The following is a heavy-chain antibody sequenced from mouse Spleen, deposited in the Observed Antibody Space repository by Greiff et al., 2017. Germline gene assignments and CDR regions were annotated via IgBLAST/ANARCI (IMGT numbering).Heavy chain of an antibody. D-gene: IGHD1-1*01. CDR3: ARVYGSSLYYAMDY. V-gene: IGHV1S137*01. CDR2: ISTYYGDA. CDR1: GYTFTDYA. Sequence: QVQLQQSGAELVRPGVSVKISCKGSGYTFTDYAMHWVKQSHAKSLEWIGVISTYYGDASYNQKFKGKATMTVDKSSSTAYMELARLTSEDSAIYYCARVYGSSLYYAMDYWGQGTSVTVSS. J-gene: IGHJ4*01.